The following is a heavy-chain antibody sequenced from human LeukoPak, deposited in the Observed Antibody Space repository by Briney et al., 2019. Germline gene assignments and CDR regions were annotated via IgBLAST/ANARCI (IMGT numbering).Heavy chain of an antibody. J-gene: IGHJ4*02. Sequence: GGSLRLSCAASGFTFSSYGMHWVRQAPGKGLEWVAVISYDGSNKYYADSVKGRFTISRDNSKNTLYLQMNSLRAEDTAVYYCARDSPYCSGGSCYPTIDYWGQGTLVTVSS. CDR1: GFTFSSYG. V-gene: IGHV3-30*19. CDR3: ARDSPYCSGGSCYPTIDY. D-gene: IGHD2-15*01. CDR2: ISYDGSNK.